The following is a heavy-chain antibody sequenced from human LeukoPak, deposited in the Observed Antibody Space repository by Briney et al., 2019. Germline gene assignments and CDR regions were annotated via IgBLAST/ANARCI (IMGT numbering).Heavy chain of an antibody. V-gene: IGHV3-7*01. CDR3: ARRYCSSTSCYPHFDY. CDR1: GFTFSSYW. Sequence: GGSLRLSCAASGFTFSSYWMSWVRQAPGKGVEWVAKIKQDGSEKYYVDSVKGRSTISRDNAKNSLYLQMNSLRAEDTAVYYCARRYCSSTSCYPHFDYWGQGTLVTVSS. CDR2: IKQDGSEK. D-gene: IGHD2-2*01. J-gene: IGHJ4*02.